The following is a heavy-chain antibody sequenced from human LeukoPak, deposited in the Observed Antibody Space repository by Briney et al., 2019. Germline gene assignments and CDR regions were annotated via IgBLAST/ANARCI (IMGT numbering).Heavy chain of an antibody. Sequence: SETLSLTCTVSGGSLSSSSYYWGWIRQPPGKGLEWIGSIYYSGSTSYNPSLKSRVTISVDKSKNQFSLKLSSVTAPDRAVYYCARVPAGTTIYYGMDVWGQGTTVTVSS. CDR3: ARVPAGTTIYYGMDV. J-gene: IGHJ6*02. CDR2: IYYSGST. D-gene: IGHD1-7*01. CDR1: GGSLSSSSYY. V-gene: IGHV4-39*01.